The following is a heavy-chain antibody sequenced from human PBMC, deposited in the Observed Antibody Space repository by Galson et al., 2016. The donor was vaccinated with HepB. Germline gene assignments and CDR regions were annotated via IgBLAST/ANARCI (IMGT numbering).Heavy chain of an antibody. CDR3: ARDKNERGYSYGHFDY. CDR2: IHYSGST. Sequence: TLSLTCTVSGGSISSGGYYWSWIRQHPGKGLEWIGYIHYSGSTYYNPSLESRVSISVDTFKNQFSLKLSSVTAADTAVYYCARDKNERGYSYGHFDYWGQGALVTVSS. CDR1: GGSISSGGYY. J-gene: IGHJ4*02. D-gene: IGHD5-18*01. V-gene: IGHV4-31*03.